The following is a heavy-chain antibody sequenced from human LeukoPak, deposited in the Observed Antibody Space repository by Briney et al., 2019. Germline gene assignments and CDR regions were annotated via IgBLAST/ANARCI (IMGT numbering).Heavy chain of an antibody. J-gene: IGHJ4*02. CDR1: GFTVSSNY. CDR2: IYSGGST. Sequence: GGSLRLSCAASGFTVSSNYMSWVRKAPGKGLEWVSVIYSGGSTYYADSVKGRFTISRDNSKNTLYLQMNSLRAEDTAVYYCARDSVRGVIPYWGQGTLVTVSS. D-gene: IGHD3-10*01. CDR3: ARDSVRGVIPY. V-gene: IGHV3-66*02.